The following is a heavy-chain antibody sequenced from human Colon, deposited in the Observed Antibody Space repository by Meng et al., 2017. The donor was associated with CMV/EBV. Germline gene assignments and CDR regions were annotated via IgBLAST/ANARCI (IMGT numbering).Heavy chain of an antibody. V-gene: IGHV3-11*04. J-gene: IGHJ6*02. CDR2: ISSSGSTI. CDR3: ANPPAGDPLYYHYYGMDV. D-gene: IGHD7-27*01. CDR1: GFTFSDYY. Sequence: GGSLRLSCAASGFTFSDYYMSWIRQAPGKGLEWVSYISSSGSTIYYADSVKGRFTISRDNSKNTLYLQMNSLRAEDTAVYYCANPPAGDPLYYHYYGMDVWGQGTTVTVSS.